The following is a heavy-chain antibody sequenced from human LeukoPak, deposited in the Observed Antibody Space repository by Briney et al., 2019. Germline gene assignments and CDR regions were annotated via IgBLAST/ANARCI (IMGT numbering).Heavy chain of an antibody. V-gene: IGHV3-21*01. CDR3: ARDRSSSSSSPSDY. CDR2: ISGSSDYI. J-gene: IGHJ4*02. D-gene: IGHD6-6*01. Sequence: GGSLRLSCAASGFTFSTYSMNWVRQAPGKGLEWVSSISGSSDYIYYADSVKGRFTISRDNAKKSLYLEMSSLRAEDTAVYYCARDRSSSSSSPSDYWGQGTLVTVSS. CDR1: GFTFSTYS.